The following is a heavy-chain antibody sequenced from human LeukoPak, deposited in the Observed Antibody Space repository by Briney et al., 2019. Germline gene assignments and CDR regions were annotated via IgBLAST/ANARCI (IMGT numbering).Heavy chain of an antibody. J-gene: IGHJ4*02. CDR2: TYNSGST. D-gene: IGHD6-19*01. CDR3: ARALGYSSGWGVDY. CDR1: GGSISSGGYY. V-gene: IGHV4-61*08. Sequence: PSQTLSLTCTVSGGSISSGGYYWSWIRQHPGKGLEYIGYTYNSGSTYYNPSLKSRVIMSQDTSKNQFSLNLSSVTAADTAVYYCARALGYSSGWGVDYWGQGILVTVSS.